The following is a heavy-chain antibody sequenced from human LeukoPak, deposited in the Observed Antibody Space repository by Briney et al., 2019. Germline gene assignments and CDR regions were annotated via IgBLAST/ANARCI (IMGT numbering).Heavy chain of an antibody. D-gene: IGHD3-16*01. J-gene: IGHJ4*02. V-gene: IGHV3-21*01. CDR1: GFTFSTYS. Sequence: GGSLRLSCAASGFTFSTYSLNWVRQAPGRGLEWVSSITGTSTYIFYADSVKGRFTISRDNAKNSLYLQMNSLRAEDTAVYYCARRVPSQVITDYSDYWGQGTLVTVSS. CDR2: ITGTSTYI. CDR3: ARRVPSQVITDYSDY.